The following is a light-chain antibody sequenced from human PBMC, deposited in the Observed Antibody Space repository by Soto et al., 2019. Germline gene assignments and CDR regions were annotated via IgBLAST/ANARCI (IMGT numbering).Light chain of an antibody. V-gene: IGKV1-39*01. CDR3: QQSTSTPLT. Sequence: DIQMTQSPSSLSASVGDRVTITCRASQSISNFLNWYQQKPGKAPKLLIYAASSLQSGVPARFSGSGSGTDFTLTISSLQPKDFANYYCQQSTSTPLTDGGGTKGEIK. CDR1: QSISNF. J-gene: IGKJ4*01. CDR2: AAS.